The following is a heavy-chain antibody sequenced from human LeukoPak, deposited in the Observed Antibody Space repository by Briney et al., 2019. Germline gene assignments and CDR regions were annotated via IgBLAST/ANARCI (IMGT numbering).Heavy chain of an antibody. CDR2: IIPIFGTA. D-gene: IGHD5-18*01. CDR1: GGTFSSYA. Sequence: GYSVEVSCKASGGTFSSYAISWVRQAPGQGLEWMGRIIPIFGTANYAQKFQGRVTITTDESTSTAYMELSSLRSEDTTVYYCARVFIRSKSKRGYSYGYDWGQGTLVTVSS. J-gene: IGHJ4*02. CDR3: ARVFIRSKSKRGYSYGYD. V-gene: IGHV1-69*05.